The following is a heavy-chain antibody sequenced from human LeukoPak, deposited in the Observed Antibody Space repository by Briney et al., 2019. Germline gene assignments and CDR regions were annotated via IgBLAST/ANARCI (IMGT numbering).Heavy chain of an antibody. CDR1: GGSMNTYY. V-gene: IGHV4-59*01. CDR3: ARAGYSGSDFSV. CDR2: IYYSGST. J-gene: IGHJ6*04. Sequence: ETLSLTCTVSGGSMNTYYWSWIRQPPGKGLEWIGYIYYSGSTNYNPSLKSRVTMSVDTSKNQFSLKLSSVTAADTAVYYCARAGYSGSDFSVWGKGTTVTVSS. D-gene: IGHD5-12*01.